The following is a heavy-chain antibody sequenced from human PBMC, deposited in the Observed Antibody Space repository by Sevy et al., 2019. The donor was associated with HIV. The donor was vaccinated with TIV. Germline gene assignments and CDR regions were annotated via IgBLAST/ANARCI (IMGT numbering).Heavy chain of an antibody. CDR1: GFTFSSYE. CDR2: IGSLGSPI. J-gene: IGHJ6*02. Sequence: GGSLRLSCAVSGFTFSSYEMNWVRQAPGKGLEWVSYIGSLGSPINYADSVKGRITISRDNAKNSRYLQMNSLRAEDTAGDYCVRVGIETAFYGMDVWGQGTTVTVSS. V-gene: IGHV3-48*03. CDR3: VRVGIETAFYGMDV.